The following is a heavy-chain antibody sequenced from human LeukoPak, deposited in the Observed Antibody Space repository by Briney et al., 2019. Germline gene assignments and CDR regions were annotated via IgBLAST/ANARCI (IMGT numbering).Heavy chain of an antibody. CDR1: GGFISSVGYY. Sequence: SETLSLTCSVSGGFISSVGYYWGWVRQPPGKALEYIGSFYYGGSTYYNPSLKSRVTLSVDTSKNQFSLKLTSVTAADTAVYYCARHKSPYDSSGYYLDYWGQGTLVTVSS. V-gene: IGHV4-39*01. D-gene: IGHD3-22*01. J-gene: IGHJ4*02. CDR2: FYYGGST. CDR3: ARHKSPYDSSGYYLDY.